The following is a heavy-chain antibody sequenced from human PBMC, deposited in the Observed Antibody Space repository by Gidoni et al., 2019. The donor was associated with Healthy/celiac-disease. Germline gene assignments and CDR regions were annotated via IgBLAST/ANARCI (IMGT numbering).Heavy chain of an antibody. J-gene: IGHJ4*02. CDR3: ARHEGYSLDFDY. Sequence: QLQLQESGPGLVKPSETLSLTCTVSGGSIRSSSYYWGWIRQPPGKGLEWIGSIYYSGSTYYNPSLKSRVTISVDTSKNQFSLKLSSVTAADTAVYYCARHEGYSLDFDYWGQGTLVTVSS. D-gene: IGHD5-18*01. CDR2: IYYSGST. V-gene: IGHV4-39*01. CDR1: GGSIRSSSYY.